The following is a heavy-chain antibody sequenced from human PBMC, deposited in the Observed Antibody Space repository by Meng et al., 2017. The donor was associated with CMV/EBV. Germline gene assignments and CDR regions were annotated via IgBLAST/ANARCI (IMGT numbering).Heavy chain of an antibody. J-gene: IGHJ6*02. CDR1: GYTFTGYY. CDR3: ARGHNYDFWSGYYTGIGEGMDV. V-gene: IGHV1-2*02. Sequence: ASVKVSCKASGYTFTGYYMHWVRQAPGQGLEWMGWSNPNSGGKNYAQKFQGRVNMTRDTSISTAYMELSRLRSDDTAVYYCARGHNYDFWSGYYTGIGEGMDVWGQGTTVTVSS. D-gene: IGHD3-3*01. CDR2: SNPNSGGK.